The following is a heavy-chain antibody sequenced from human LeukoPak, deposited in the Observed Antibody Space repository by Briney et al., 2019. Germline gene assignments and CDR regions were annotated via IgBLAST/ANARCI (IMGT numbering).Heavy chain of an antibody. J-gene: IGHJ4*02. CDR1: GYTFTGYY. Sequence: ASVKVSCKASGYTFTGYYMHWVRQAPGQGLEWMGWINPNSGGTNYAQKFQGRVTMTRDTSISTAYMELSRLRSDDTAVYYCARATIRGSMIVVVNLGYWGQGTLVTVSS. CDR2: INPNSGGT. CDR3: ARATIRGSMIVVVNLGY. D-gene: IGHD3-22*01. V-gene: IGHV1-2*02.